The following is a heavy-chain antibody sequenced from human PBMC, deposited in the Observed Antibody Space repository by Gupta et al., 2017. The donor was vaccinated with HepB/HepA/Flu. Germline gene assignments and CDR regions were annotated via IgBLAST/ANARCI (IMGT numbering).Heavy chain of an antibody. V-gene: IGHV3-74*01. J-gene: IGHJ4*02. Sequence: EVQLVESGGGLVQPGGSLSLSCAPSGVTFSSYWMHWVRQAPGKGLVWVSRIKSDGSTTNYADSVKGRFTISRDNAKNTLYLQMNSLRAEDTAVYYCARDYGANYWGQGTLVTVSS. CDR3: ARDYGANY. CDR2: IKSDGSTT. D-gene: IGHD4-17*01. CDR1: GVTFSSYW.